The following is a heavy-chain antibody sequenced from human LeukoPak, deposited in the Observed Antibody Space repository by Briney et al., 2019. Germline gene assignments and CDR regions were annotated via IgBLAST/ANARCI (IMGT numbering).Heavy chain of an antibody. J-gene: IGHJ6*03. CDR3: ARDGLPTIFGVVTHYYYYYMDV. CDR2: ISGSGDST. V-gene: IGHV3-23*01. CDR1: GFTFSSYA. D-gene: IGHD3-3*01. Sequence: PGGSLRLSCAASGFTFSSYAMSWVRQAPGKGLEWVSAISGSGDSTYYADSVKGRFTISRDNSKNTLYLQMNSLRAEDTAVYYCARDGLPTIFGVVTHYYYYYMDVWGKGTTVTVSS.